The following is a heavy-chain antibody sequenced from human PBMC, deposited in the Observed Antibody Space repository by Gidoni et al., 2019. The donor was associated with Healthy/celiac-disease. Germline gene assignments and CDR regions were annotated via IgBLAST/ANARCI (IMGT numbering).Heavy chain of an antibody. V-gene: IGHV3-30*18. Sequence: QVQLVESGGGVVQPGRSLRLSCAASGFTFSSYGMHWVRQAPGKGLEWVAVISYDGSNKYYADSVKGRFTISRDNSKNTLYLQMNSLRAEDTAVYYCAKDVVGVGAQPEADYWGQGTLVTVSS. CDR3: AKDVVGVGAQPEADY. D-gene: IGHD1-26*01. CDR2: ISYDGSNK. CDR1: GFTFSSYG. J-gene: IGHJ4*02.